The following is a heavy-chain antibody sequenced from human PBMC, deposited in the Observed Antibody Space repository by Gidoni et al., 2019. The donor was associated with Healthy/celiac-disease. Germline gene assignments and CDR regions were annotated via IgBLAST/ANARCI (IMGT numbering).Heavy chain of an antibody. D-gene: IGHD3-9*01. V-gene: IGHV4-39*01. Sequence: QLQLQESGPGLVKPSETLSLTCTVSGVSISSSCYYWGWIRQPPGKGLEWIGSIYYSGSTYYNPSLKSRVTRSVDTSKNQFSLKLSSVTAADTAVYYGARRMQYTLISRGGYFQHWGQGTLVTVSS. CDR1: GVSISSSCYY. CDR3: ARRMQYTLISRGGYFQH. J-gene: IGHJ1*01. CDR2: IYYSGST.